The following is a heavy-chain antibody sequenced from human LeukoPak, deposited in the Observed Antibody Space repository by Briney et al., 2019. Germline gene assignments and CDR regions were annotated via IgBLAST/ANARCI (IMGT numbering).Heavy chain of an antibody. J-gene: IGHJ6*02. D-gene: IGHD3-22*01. CDR2: ISYDGSNK. CDR3: AKRGGRGYYDSSGYVDYYGMDV. V-gene: IGHV3-30*18. Sequence: GGSLRLSCAASEFTFSSYWMSWVRQAPGKGLEWVAVISYDGSNKYYADSVKGRFTISRDNSKNTLYLQMNSLRAEDTAVYYCAKRGGRGYYDSSGYVDYYGMDVWGQGTTVTVSS. CDR1: EFTFSSYW.